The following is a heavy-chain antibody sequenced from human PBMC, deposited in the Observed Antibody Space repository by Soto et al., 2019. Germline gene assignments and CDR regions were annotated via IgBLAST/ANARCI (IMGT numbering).Heavy chain of an antibody. J-gene: IGHJ6*02. D-gene: IGHD3-10*01. CDR2: IYYSGST. CDR1: GGSLSSYY. CDR3: PRERGSGSFYRYYYGMDV. Sequence: PSETLSLTCTVSGGSLSSYYWSWIRQPPGEGLEWIGYIYYSGSTNYNPSLKSRVTISVDTPKNQFSLKLSSVTAADTAVYYCPRERGSGSFYRYYYGMDVWGQGTTVTVSS. V-gene: IGHV4-59*01.